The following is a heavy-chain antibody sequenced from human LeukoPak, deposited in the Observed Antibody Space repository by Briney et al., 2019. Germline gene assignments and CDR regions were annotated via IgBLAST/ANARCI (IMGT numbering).Heavy chain of an antibody. J-gene: IGHJ5*02. CDR1: RFTFSRYW. CDR2: INTDGSRT. Sequence: GGSLRLSCAAYRFTFSRYWMHWVRQAPGKGLVWISRINTDGSRTTYADSVKGRFTISRDNAKNTVYLQMNSLRAEDTAVYYCARVALGSYNWFDPWGLGTLVTVSS. CDR3: ARVALGSYNWFDP. V-gene: IGHV3-74*01. D-gene: IGHD3-10*01.